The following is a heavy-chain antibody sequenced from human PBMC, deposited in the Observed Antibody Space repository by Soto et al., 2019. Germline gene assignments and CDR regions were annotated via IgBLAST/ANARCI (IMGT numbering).Heavy chain of an antibody. CDR1: GFTFSSYA. D-gene: IGHD3-9*01. V-gene: IGHV3-23*01. Sequence: EVQLLESGGGLVQPGGSLRLSCAASGFTFSSYAMSWVRQAPGKGLEWISGISGSGVSTYYADSVKGRFTTSRDNSKNTLYLQMNSLRAEDTAVYYCAKGAWYYDILTGYGYLDYWGQGTLVTVSS. J-gene: IGHJ4*02. CDR2: ISGSGVST. CDR3: AKGAWYYDILTGYGYLDY.